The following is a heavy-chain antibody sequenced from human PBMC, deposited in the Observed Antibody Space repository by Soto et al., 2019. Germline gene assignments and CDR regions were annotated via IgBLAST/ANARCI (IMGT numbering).Heavy chain of an antibody. D-gene: IGHD6-19*01. CDR3: ARLIAVAGIPDWFDP. V-gene: IGHV4-61*01. Sequence: QVQLQESGPALVKPSETLSLTCTVSGGSVSSGSYYWSWIRQPPGKGLEWIGYMYYSGSTNYNPSLKSRVTLSVDTSKNQFSLKLSSVTAADTAVYYCARLIAVAGIPDWFDPWGQGTLVTVSS. J-gene: IGHJ5*02. CDR2: MYYSGST. CDR1: GGSVSSGSYY.